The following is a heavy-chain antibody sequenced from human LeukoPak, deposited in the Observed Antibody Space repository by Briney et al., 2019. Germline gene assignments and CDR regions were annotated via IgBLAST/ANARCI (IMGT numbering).Heavy chain of an antibody. J-gene: IGHJ4*02. CDR2: IYYSGTT. D-gene: IGHD6-19*01. CDR3: AKDRSDSSGWYYFDY. V-gene: IGHV4-59*01. CDR1: GGSISGYY. Sequence: SETLSLTCTDSGGSISGYYWRWLRQPPGKGLEWIGYIYYSGTTNYNPSLKSRVTISVDTSKNQFSLKLTSVTAADTAVYYCAKDRSDSSGWYYFDYWGQGTLVTVSS.